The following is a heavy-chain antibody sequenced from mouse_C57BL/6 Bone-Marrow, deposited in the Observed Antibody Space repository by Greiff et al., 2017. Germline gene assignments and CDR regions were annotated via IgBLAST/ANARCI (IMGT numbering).Heavy chain of an antibody. Sequence: ESGPGLVKPSQSLSLTCSVTGYSITSGYYWNWIRQFPGNKLEWMGYISSDGSNNYNPSLKNRISITRDTSKNQFFLKLNSVTTEDTATYYCARDSPRYAYWGQGALVTVSA. V-gene: IGHV3-6*01. J-gene: IGHJ3*01. CDR1: GYSITSGYY. CDR3: ARDSPRYAY. CDR2: ISSDGSN. D-gene: IGHD1-1*01.